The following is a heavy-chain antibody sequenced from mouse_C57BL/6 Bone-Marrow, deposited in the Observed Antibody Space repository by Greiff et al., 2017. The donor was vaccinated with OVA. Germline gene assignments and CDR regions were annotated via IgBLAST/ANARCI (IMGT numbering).Heavy chain of an antibody. CDR2: IDPSDSDT. V-gene: IGHV1-69*01. D-gene: IGHD1-1*01. CDR3: TLGYYGSSDGFAY. CDR1: GYTFTSYW. J-gene: IGHJ3*01. Sequence: QVQLQQSGAELVMPGASVKLSCKASGYTFTSYWMHWVKQRPGQGLEWIGEIDPSDSDTNYNQNFKGKATLTVDRSSSTAYMQLSSLTSEDSALYYCTLGYYGSSDGFAYWGLGTLVTVSA.